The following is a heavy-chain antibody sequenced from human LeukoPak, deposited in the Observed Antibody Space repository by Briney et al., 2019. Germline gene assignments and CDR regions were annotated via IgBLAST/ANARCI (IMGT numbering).Heavy chain of an antibody. CDR3: AEPRSTSGLDGDFDY. CDR1: GGSISSYY. CDR2: IYYSGST. D-gene: IGHD6-19*01. J-gene: IGHJ4*02. V-gene: IGHV4-59*01. Sequence: SETLSLTCTVSGGSISSYYWSWIRQPPGKGLEWIGYIYYSGSTKYNPSLKSRVTISVDASKTQFSLKLNSVTAADTAVYYCAEPRSTSGLDGDFDYWGQGTLVTVSS.